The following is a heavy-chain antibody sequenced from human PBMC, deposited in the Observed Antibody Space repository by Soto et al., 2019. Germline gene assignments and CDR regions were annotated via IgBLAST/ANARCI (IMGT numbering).Heavy chain of an antibody. Sequence: GGSLRLSCAASGFTFSSYSMNWVRQAPGKGLEWVSSISSSSYIYYADSVKGRFTISRDNAKNSLYLQMNSLRAEDTAVYYCARDLEYCSGGSCYGWFDPWGQGTLVTV. CDR1: GFTFSSYS. CDR2: ISSSSYI. CDR3: ARDLEYCSGGSCYGWFDP. V-gene: IGHV3-21*01. J-gene: IGHJ5*02. D-gene: IGHD2-15*01.